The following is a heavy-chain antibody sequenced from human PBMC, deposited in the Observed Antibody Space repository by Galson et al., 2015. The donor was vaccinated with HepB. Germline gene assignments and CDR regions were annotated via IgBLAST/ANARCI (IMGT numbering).Heavy chain of an antibody. J-gene: IGHJ4*02. D-gene: IGHD1-26*01. CDR2: ISSSSSTI. Sequence: SLRLSCAASGFTFSSYSMNWVRQAPGKGLEWVSYISSSSSTIYYADSVKGRFTISRDNAKNSLYLQMNSLRAEDTAVYYCARDRALYSGSYYLDYWGQGTLVTVSS. CDR1: GFTFSSYS. V-gene: IGHV3-48*01. CDR3: ARDRALYSGSYYLDY.